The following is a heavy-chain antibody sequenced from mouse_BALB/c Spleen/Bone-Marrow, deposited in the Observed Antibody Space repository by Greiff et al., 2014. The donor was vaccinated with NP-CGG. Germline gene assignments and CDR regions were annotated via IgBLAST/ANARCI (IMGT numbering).Heavy chain of an antibody. CDR3: RAYYRYDGYAMDY. Sequence: QVHVKQSGAELVRPGASVTLSCKASGYTFTDYEMHWVKQTPVHGLEWIGAIDPETGGTAYNQKFKGKATLTADKSSNTAYMELRSLTSEDSAVYYCRAYYRYDGYAMDYWGQGTSVTVSS. CDR2: IDPETGGT. J-gene: IGHJ4*01. D-gene: IGHD2-14*01. V-gene: IGHV1-15*01. CDR1: GYTFTDYE.